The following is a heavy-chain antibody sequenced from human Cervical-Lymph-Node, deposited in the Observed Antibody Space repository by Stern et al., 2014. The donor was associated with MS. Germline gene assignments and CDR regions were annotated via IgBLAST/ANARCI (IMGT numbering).Heavy chain of an antibody. V-gene: IGHV4-30-2*01. J-gene: IGHJ3*01. CDR1: GGSISSGGSS. Sequence: VHLVESGSGQAKPSQTLSLTCAVSGGSISSGGSSWNWLRQPPGKGLEWIGFIYHSGSTYYNPSLKGRVFISVDTSKNQFALNLRSVTAADTAVYYCARGGVIYTQDRNGFDVWGQGTMVTVSS. CDR2: IYHSGST. CDR3: ARGGVIYTQDRNGFDV. D-gene: IGHD2-21*01.